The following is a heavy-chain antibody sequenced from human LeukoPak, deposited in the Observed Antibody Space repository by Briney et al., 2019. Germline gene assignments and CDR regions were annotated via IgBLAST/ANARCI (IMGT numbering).Heavy chain of an antibody. CDR3: ARVDTMVRGVILFDY. D-gene: IGHD3-10*01. Sequence: GASVEVSCKASGGTFSSYAINWVRQATGQGLEWMGWMNPNSGNTGYAQKFQGRVTMTRNTSISTAYMELSSLRSEDTAVYYCARVDTMVRGVILFDYWGQGTLVTVSS. CDR1: GGTFSSYA. CDR2: MNPNSGNT. V-gene: IGHV1-8*02. J-gene: IGHJ4*02.